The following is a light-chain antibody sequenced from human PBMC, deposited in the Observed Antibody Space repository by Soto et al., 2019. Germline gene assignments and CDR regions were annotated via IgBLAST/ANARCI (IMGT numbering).Light chain of an antibody. CDR1: SGSIASNY. V-gene: IGLV6-57*01. CDR3: QSYDSANVV. CDR2: ENN. J-gene: IGLJ2*01. Sequence: NFMLTQPHSVSGSPGKTVTISCSRSSGSIASNYVQWYQQRPGSSPTTVIYENNQRPSGVPDRFSGSIDYSSNSASLTISGLKTEDEADYYCQSYDSANVVFGGGTKLTVL.